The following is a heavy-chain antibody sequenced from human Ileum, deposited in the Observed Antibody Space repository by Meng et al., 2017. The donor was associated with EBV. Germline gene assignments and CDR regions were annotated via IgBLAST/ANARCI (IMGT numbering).Heavy chain of an antibody. Sequence: EVQLVESGGGLVQPGGTLRLSCAAFGFNFREYAMNWVRQAPGKGLEWVSGISDSGGNTYYAESARGRFTISRDNSENTVYLQMNSLRAGDTAVYYCARVYGSRTNSLRYFDWLLSNNNWGQGTMVTVSA. J-gene: IGHJ4*02. D-gene: IGHD3-9*01. CDR1: GFNFREYA. CDR2: ISDSGGNT. CDR3: ARVYGSRTNSLRYFDWLLSNNN. V-gene: IGHV3-23*04.